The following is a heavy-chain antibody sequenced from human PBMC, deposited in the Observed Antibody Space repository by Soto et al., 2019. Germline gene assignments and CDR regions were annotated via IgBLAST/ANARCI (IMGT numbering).Heavy chain of an antibody. CDR1: GYTFTRNG. J-gene: IGHJ4*01. V-gene: IGHV1-18*01. CDR2: ISTNSGNT. D-gene: IGHD4-4*01. CDR3: ARDKDYMLDY. Sequence: QVQLVQSGAEVKEPGASVKVSCKPSGYTFTRNGISWVRQAPGQGLEWVGWISTNSGNTDYAQKLQGRVTLTTDTSTNTAYLELRSLRSDDTAVYYCARDKDYMLDYWGQEPWSPSPQ.